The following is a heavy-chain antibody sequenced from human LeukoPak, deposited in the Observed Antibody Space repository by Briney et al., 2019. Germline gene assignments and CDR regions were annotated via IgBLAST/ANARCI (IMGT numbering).Heavy chain of an antibody. CDR2: INPNSGGT. J-gene: IGHJ3*02. Sequence: ASVKVSCKASGYTFTGYYMHWVRQAPGQGLEWMGWINPNSGGTNYAQKFQGRVTMTRDTSISTAYMELSRLRSDDTAVYYCATRRKRFLEWLSRTDAFDIWGQGTMVTVSS. CDR3: ATRRKRFLEWLSRTDAFDI. CDR1: GYTFTGYY. V-gene: IGHV1-2*02. D-gene: IGHD3-3*01.